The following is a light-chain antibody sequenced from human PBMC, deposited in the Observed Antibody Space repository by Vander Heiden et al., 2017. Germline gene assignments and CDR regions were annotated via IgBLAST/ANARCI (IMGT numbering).Light chain of an antibody. V-gene: IGKV3-20*01. Sequence: IVLTQSPGTLSLSPRERATLSCRASQSVSSSYLAWYQQKPGQAPRLLIYGASSRATGIPDRFSGSGSGTDFTLTISRLEPEDFAVYYCQQYGSSPRTFGQGTKVEIK. CDR1: QSVSSSY. CDR2: GAS. CDR3: QQYGSSPRT. J-gene: IGKJ1*01.